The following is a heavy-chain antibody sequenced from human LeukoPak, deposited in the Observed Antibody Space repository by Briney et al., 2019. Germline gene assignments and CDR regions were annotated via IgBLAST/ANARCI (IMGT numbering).Heavy chain of an antibody. Sequence: SGTLSLTCAVYGGSFSGYYWSWIRQPPGKGLEWIGEINHSGSTNYNPSLKSRVTISVDTSKNQFSLKLSSVTAADTAVYYCARGWSGEKYSSGWYEENYFDYWGQGTLVTVSS. V-gene: IGHV4-34*01. J-gene: IGHJ4*02. CDR2: INHSGST. CDR3: ARGWSGEKYSSGWYEENYFDY. D-gene: IGHD6-19*01. CDR1: GGSFSGYY.